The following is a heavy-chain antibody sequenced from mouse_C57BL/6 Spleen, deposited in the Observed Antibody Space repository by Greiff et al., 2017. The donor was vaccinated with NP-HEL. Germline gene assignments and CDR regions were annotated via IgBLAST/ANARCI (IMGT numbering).Heavy chain of an antibody. CDR2: ISDGGSYT. CDR3: ARDRYYDAMDY. J-gene: IGHJ4*01. V-gene: IGHV5-4*01. CDR1: GFTFSSYA. Sequence: EVQRVESGGGLVKPGGSLKLSCAASGFTFSSYAMSWVRQTPEKRLEWVATISDGGSYTSYPDNVKGRFTISRDNAKNNLYLQMSHLKSEDTAMYYCARDRYYDAMDYWGQGTSVTVSS. D-gene: IGHD2-12*01.